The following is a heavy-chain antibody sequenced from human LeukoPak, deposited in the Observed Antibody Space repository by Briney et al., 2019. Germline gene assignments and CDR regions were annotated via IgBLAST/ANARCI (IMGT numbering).Heavy chain of an antibody. Sequence: GGSLRLSCAASGFTFSSYGMHWVRQAPGKGLEWVAVIWYDGSNKYYADSVKGRFTISRDSSKNTLYLQMNSLRAEDTAVYYCAKGAITMVRGVNDAFDIWGQGTMVTVSS. D-gene: IGHD3-10*01. J-gene: IGHJ3*02. CDR2: IWYDGSNK. CDR1: GFTFSSYG. V-gene: IGHV3-33*06. CDR3: AKGAITMVRGVNDAFDI.